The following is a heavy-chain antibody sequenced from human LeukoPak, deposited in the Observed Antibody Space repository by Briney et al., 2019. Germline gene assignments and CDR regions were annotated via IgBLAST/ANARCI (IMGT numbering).Heavy chain of an antibody. CDR1: GYSISSAYY. V-gene: IGHV4-38-2*01. D-gene: IGHD4-11*01. CDR2: IYHSGST. Sequence: PSETLSLTCAVSGYSISSAYYWGWIRQPPGQGLEWIGSIYHSGSTYYNPSLKSRVTISVDTSKNQFSLKLSSVTAADTAVYYCARILEIDEYSNYDFDYWGQGTLVTVSS. CDR3: ARILEIDEYSNYDFDY. J-gene: IGHJ4*02.